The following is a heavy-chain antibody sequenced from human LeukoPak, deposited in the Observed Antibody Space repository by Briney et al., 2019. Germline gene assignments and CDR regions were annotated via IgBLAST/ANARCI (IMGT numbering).Heavy chain of an antibody. V-gene: IGHV3-23*01. CDR1: GFTFSSYA. CDR2: ISGSGGRS. D-gene: IGHD3-10*01. Sequence: GGSLRLSCAASGFTFSSYAMSWVRQAPGKGLEWVSSISGSGGRSYYADSVKGRFIISRDNSKNTLYLQMNSLRAEDTAVYYCARRTTGSNLDFWGQGTLVTVSS. J-gene: IGHJ4*02. CDR3: ARRTTGSNLDF.